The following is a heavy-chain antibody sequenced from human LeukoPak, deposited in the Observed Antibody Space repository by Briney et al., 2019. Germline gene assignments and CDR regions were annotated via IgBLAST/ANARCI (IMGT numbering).Heavy chain of an antibody. CDR2: IYYGENT. J-gene: IGHJ4*02. CDR1: GDSISSGPYY. CDR3: ARRRGTMVRGDFDY. V-gene: IGHV4-39*01. Sequence: SETLSLTCTVSGDSISSGPYYWGWIRQPPGKGLEWIGNIYYGENTYYNPSLKSRVTISIDTSNNQFYLKLSSLTAADTAVYYCARRRGTMVRGDFDYWGQGTLVTVSS. D-gene: IGHD3-10*01.